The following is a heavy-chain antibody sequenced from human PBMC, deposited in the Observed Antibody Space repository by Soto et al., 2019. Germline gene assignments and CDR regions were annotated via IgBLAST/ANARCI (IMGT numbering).Heavy chain of an antibody. Sequence: GGSLRLSCAASGLTFSSYGMHWVRQAPGKGLEWVAVIWYDGSNKYYADSVKGRFTISRDNSKNTLYPQMNSLRAEDTAVYYCARDGSSSSSYFYDGMDVWGQGTRVRVSS. J-gene: IGHJ6*02. V-gene: IGHV3-33*01. CDR1: GLTFSSYG. CDR3: ARDGSSSSSYFYDGMDV. D-gene: IGHD6-6*01. CDR2: IWYDGSNK.